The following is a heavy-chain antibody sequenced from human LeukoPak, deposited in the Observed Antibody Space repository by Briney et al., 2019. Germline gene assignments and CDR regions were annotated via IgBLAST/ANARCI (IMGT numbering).Heavy chain of an antibody. D-gene: IGHD6-13*01. V-gene: IGHV4-4*07. J-gene: IGHJ6*03. CDR3: ARKASSSLYGYYYYYMYV. CDR1: GGSISSSY. Sequence: SETLSLTCTVSGGSISSSYRSWIRQPAGKGLEWIGRIYTSGSTNYNPSLKSRVTMSMDTSKKQFSLRLTSVTAADTALYYCARKASSSLYGYYYYYMYVWGKGTTVTVSS. CDR2: IYTSGST.